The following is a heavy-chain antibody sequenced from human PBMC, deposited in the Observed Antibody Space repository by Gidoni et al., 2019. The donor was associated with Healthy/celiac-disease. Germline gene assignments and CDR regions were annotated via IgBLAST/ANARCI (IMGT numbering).Heavy chain of an antibody. CDR2: SSSTSSYI. D-gene: IGHD6-19*01. J-gene: IGHJ4*02. Sequence: EVQLVESGGGLVKPGGSLRLSCAASGFTFSSYNMNWVRQAPGKGLEWVSSSSSTSSYINYADSVKGRFTISRDNAKNSLYLQVNSLRAEDTAMYYCAKYSSGWKAFDYWGLGTLVTVSS. CDR3: AKYSSGWKAFDY. CDR1: GFTFSSYN. V-gene: IGHV3-21*01.